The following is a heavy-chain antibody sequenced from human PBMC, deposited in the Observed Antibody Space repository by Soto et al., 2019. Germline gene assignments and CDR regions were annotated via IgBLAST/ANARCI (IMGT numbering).Heavy chain of an antibody. D-gene: IGHD3-9*01. J-gene: IGHJ4*02. V-gene: IGHV4-34*01. CDR1: GGSFSGYY. Sequence: TLSLTCAVYGGSFSGYYWTWIRQPPGTGLEWIGDINHSGSTNYNPSLKSRVTISVDTSKNQFSLKLSSVTAADTAVYYCARHLLTGYSPFDYWGQGTLVTVSS. CDR2: INHSGST. CDR3: ARHLLTGYSPFDY.